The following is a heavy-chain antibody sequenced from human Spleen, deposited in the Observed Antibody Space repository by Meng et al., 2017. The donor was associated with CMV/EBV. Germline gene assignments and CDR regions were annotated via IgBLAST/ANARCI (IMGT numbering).Heavy chain of an antibody. Sequence: SVKVSCKASGYTFTSYAINWVRQAPGQGLVWMGRILPLLDIINYAQEFQGRLTITADKSTSTAYMELSSLRSEDTAVYFCARDVMATTWGQGTLVTVSS. D-gene: IGHD5-24*01. CDR3: ARDVMATT. CDR2: ILPLLDII. V-gene: IGHV1-69*04. CDR1: GYTFTSYA. J-gene: IGHJ5*02.